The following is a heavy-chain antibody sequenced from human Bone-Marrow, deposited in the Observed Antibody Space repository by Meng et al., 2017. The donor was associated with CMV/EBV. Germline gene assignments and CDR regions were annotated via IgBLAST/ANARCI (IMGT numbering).Heavy chain of an antibody. D-gene: IGHD3-3*01. V-gene: IGHV4-39*07. J-gene: IGHJ6*02. CDR1: GGSISSYY. CDR2: IYYSGST. CDR3: ARASSYYDFWSGYPLYGMDV. Sequence: GSLRLSCTVSGGSISSYYWGWIRQPPGKGLEWIGSIYYSGSTYYNPSLKSRVTISVDTSKNQFSLKLSSVTAADTAVYYCARASSYYDFWSGYPLYGMDVWGQGTTVTVSS.